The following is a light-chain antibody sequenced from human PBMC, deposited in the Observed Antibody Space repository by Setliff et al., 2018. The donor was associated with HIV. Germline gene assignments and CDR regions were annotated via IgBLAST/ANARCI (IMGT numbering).Light chain of an antibody. CDR1: SSNIGAGYD. V-gene: IGLV1-40*01. CDR2: DNH. Sequence: QSVLTQPPSVSGAPGQMVTISCIGSSSNIGAGYDVHWYQQVPGTAPKLLIFDNHIRPSGVPDRFSGSKSGTSASLAITGLQAEDEADYYCQSYDSSLSGYGFGIGTKVTV. CDR3: QSYDSSLSGYG. J-gene: IGLJ1*01.